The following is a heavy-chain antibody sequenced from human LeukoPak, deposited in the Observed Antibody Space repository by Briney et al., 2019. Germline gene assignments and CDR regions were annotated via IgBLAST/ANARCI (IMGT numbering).Heavy chain of an antibody. D-gene: IGHD3-16*02. V-gene: IGHV4-39*07. Sequence: PSETLSLTCTVSGGSIRRTSYYWGWTRQPPGKGLEWIGSIYYSGTTYYNPSLKSQVNISVDTSKNQFSLRLNSVTAADTAVYYCARDLGGVIVFFDSWGQGTVVTVSS. CDR3: ARDLGGVIVFFDS. CDR2: IYYSGTT. CDR1: GGSIRRTSYY. J-gene: IGHJ5*01.